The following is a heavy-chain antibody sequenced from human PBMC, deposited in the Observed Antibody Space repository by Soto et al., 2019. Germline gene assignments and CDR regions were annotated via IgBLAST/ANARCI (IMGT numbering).Heavy chain of an antibody. CDR1: GFTFTYFS. J-gene: IGHJ4*02. CDR3: TREIPYFDS. V-gene: IGHV3-49*02. Sequence: GGSLRLSCATSGFTFTYFSISWVRQAPGRGLEWVGFIRSKDYGGTTEYAASVKGRFAISRDDSTGIASLQMNSLKNEDTAVYYCTREIPYFDSWGQGTLVTVSS. CDR2: IRSKDYGGTT.